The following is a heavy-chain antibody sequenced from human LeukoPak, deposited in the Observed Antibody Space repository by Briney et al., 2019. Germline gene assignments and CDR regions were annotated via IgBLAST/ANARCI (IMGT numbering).Heavy chain of an antibody. J-gene: IGHJ4*02. CDR2: ISSSSSTI. D-gene: IGHD5-18*01. V-gene: IGHV3-48*01. CDR1: GFTFSSYS. CDR3: ASKLMVNLDY. Sequence: GGSLRLSCAASGFTFSSYSMTWVRQAPGKGLEWVSYISSSSSTIYYADSVKGRFTISRDNAKNSLYLQMNSLRAEDTAVYYCASKLMVNLDYWGQGTLVTVSS.